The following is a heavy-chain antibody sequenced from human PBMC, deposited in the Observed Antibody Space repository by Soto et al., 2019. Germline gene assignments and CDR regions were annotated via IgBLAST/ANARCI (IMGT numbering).Heavy chain of an antibody. CDR1: GFTVSVNL. J-gene: IGHJ3*01. CDR3: ARDQLYYNDISGRPLNAFDV. V-gene: IGHV3-66*01. CDR2: INGGDNT. D-gene: IGHD3-22*01. Sequence: SLRLSCTASGFTVSVNLMNWVRQGSGKGLEWVSVINGGDNTDYADSVKGRFTISRDNAKNSLYLQMNSLRAEDTAVYYCARDQLYYNDISGRPLNAFDVWGQGTMVTVSS.